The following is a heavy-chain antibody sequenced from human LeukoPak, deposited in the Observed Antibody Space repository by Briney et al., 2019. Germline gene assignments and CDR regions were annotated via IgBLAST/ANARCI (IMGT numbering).Heavy chain of an antibody. CDR2: ISYDGSNK. J-gene: IGHJ6*02. V-gene: IGHV3-30-3*01. CDR1: GFTFSSYA. D-gene: IGHD3-3*01. Sequence: PGGSLRLSCAASGFTFSSYAMHWVRQAPGKGLEWVAVISYDGSNKYYADSVKGRFTISRDNSKNTLYLQMNSLRAEDTAVYYCAKDLVRRYYDFWSGYRPNYYGMDVWGQGTTVTVSS. CDR3: AKDLVRRYYDFWSGYRPNYYGMDV.